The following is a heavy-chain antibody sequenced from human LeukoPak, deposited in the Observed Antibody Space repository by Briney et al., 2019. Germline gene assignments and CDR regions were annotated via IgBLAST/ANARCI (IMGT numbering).Heavy chain of an antibody. CDR1: GFTFSSYG. CDR3: AREDRIRSPMAD. Sequence: GRSLRLSCAASGFTFSSYGMHWVRQAPGKGLEWVAVVWYDGSNKYYADSVKGRFTISRDNSKNTLYLQMNSLRAEDTAVYYCAREDRIRSPMADWGQGTLVTVSS. D-gene: IGHD3-10*01. V-gene: IGHV3-33*01. CDR2: VWYDGSNK. J-gene: IGHJ4*02.